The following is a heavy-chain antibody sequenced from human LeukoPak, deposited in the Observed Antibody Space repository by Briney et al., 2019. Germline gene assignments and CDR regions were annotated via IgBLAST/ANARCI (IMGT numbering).Heavy chain of an antibody. CDR3: ARGRYDFWSGSKHLDY. CDR2: IYYSGST. V-gene: IGHV4-30-4*08. Sequence: SETLSLTCTVSGGSISSGDYYWRWIRQPPGTGLEWIGYIYYSGSTYYNPSLKSRVTISVDTSKNQFSLKLSSVTAADTAVYYCARGRYDFWSGSKHLDYWGQGTLVTVSS. D-gene: IGHD3-3*01. CDR1: GGSISSGDYY. J-gene: IGHJ4*02.